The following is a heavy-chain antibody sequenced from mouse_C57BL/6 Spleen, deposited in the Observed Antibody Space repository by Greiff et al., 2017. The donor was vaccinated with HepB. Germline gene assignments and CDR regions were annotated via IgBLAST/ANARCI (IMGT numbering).Heavy chain of an antibody. Sequence: VQLQESGPELVKPGASVKISCKASGYSFTSYYIHWVKQRPGQGLEWIGWIYPGSGNTKYNEKFKGKATLTADTSSSTAYMQLSSLTSEDSAVYYCARSNYYGSSFDYWGQGTTLTVSS. D-gene: IGHD1-1*01. V-gene: IGHV1-66*01. CDR3: ARSNYYGSSFDY. CDR1: GYSFTSYY. CDR2: IYPGSGNT. J-gene: IGHJ2*01.